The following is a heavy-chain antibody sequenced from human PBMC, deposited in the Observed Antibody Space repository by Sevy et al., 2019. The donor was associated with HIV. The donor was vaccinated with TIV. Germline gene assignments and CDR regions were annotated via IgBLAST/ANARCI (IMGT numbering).Heavy chain of an antibody. CDR2: MIPILGTV. J-gene: IGHJ4*02. Sequence: ASVKVSCKASGGTFSRYGISWVRQAPGQGLEWMGGMIPILGTVNYAQKFQGRVTITADESTKTAYMELSSLRSEDTAVYYCARGGGNGWYYFDYWGQETLVTVSS. V-gene: IGHV1-69*13. CDR1: GGTFSRYG. CDR3: ARGGGNGWYYFDY. D-gene: IGHD6-19*01.